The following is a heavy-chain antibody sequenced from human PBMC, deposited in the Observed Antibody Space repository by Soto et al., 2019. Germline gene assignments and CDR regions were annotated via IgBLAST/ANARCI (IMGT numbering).Heavy chain of an antibody. Sequence: VQLVESGGGVVQPGRSLRLSCAASGFTFSDYAMHWVRQAPGKGLEWVAVVSHDGRNTHYADSVKGRFTISRDSSKNTAKHEMSRLMAGETAVDSAAKGGGQWLVTSDFSSWGQGALVTVSS. J-gene: IGHJ4*02. CDR1: GFTFSDYA. CDR3: AKGGGQWLVTSDFSS. D-gene: IGHD6-19*01. CDR2: VSHDGRNT. V-gene: IGHV3-30*03.